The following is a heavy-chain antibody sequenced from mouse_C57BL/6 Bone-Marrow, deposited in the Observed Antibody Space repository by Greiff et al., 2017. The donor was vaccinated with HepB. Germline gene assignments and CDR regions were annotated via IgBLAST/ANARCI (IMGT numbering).Heavy chain of an antibody. CDR2: IYPGGGYT. CDR1: GYTFTNYW. J-gene: IGHJ1*03. CDR3: AREYWYFDV. Sequence: VQRVESGAELVRPGTSVKMSCKASGYTFTNYWIGWAKQRPGHGLEWIGDIYPGGGYTNYNEKFKGKATLTADKSSSTAYMQFSSLTSEDSAIYYCAREYWYFDVWGTGTTVTVSS. V-gene: IGHV1-63*01.